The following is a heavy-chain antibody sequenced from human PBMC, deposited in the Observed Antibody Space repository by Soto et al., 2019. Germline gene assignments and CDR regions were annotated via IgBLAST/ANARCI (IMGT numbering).Heavy chain of an antibody. V-gene: IGHV1-69*12. J-gene: IGHJ5*02. CDR2: IIPIFGTA. D-gene: IGHD2-2*01. CDR1: GGTFSSYA. CDR3: ARGPAAMGINWFDP. Sequence: QVQLVQSGAEVKKPGSSVKVSCKASGGTFSSYAISWVRQAPGQGLEWMGGIIPIFGTANYAQKFQGRVTXIAXEXKSTAYMELSSLRSEDTAVYYCARGPAAMGINWFDPWGQGTLVTVSS.